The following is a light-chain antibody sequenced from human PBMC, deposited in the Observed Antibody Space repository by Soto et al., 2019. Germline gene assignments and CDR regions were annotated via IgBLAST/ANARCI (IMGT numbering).Light chain of an antibody. Sequence: TQSPGTLSLSPGERAALSCRASQSISSWLAWYQQKPGKAPKLLIYDASSLESGVPSRFSGSGSGTEFTLTISSLQPDDFATYYCQQYNSYSLWTFGQGTKVEIK. J-gene: IGKJ1*01. CDR3: QQYNSYSLWT. CDR2: DAS. V-gene: IGKV1-5*01. CDR1: QSISSW.